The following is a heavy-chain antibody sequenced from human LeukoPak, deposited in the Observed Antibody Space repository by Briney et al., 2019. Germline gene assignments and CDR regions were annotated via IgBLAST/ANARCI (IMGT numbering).Heavy chain of an antibody. CDR1: GYTFTSYY. CDR2: INPNSGGT. V-gene: IGHV1-2*02. D-gene: IGHD3-22*01. J-gene: IGHJ4*02. Sequence: ASVKVSCKASGYTFTSYYMHWVRQAPGQGLEWMGWINPNSGGTNYAQKFQGRVTMTRDTSISTAYMELSRLRSDDTAVYYCARAWYYDSSGYYFDYWGQGTLVTVSS. CDR3: ARAWYYDSSGYYFDY.